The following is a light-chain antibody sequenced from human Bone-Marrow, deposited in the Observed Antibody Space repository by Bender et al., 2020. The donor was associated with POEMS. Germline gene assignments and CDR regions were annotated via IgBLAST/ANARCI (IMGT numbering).Light chain of an antibody. CDR1: NIGGNT. Sequence: SYVLTQPPSVSVAPGKTATITCGENNIGGNTVHWYQQKPGQAPQLLIHSDDDRPSGLPGRFSGSNSGNTANLTISSVEAGDEADYYCQLWDTTSDHFVFGTGTTVTVL. CDR2: SDD. V-gene: IGLV3-21*04. CDR3: QLWDTTSDHFV. J-gene: IGLJ1*01.